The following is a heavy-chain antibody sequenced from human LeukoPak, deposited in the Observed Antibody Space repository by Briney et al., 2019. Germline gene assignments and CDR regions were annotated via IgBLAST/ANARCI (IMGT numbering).Heavy chain of an antibody. D-gene: IGHD3-22*01. CDR2: IYYSGST. V-gene: IGHV4-39*01. J-gene: IGHJ4*02. CDR3: ARLTYYYDSSGYLLYYFDY. CDR1: GGSISSSSYY. Sequence: PSETLSLTCTVSGGSISSSSYYWGWIRQPPGKGLEWIGSIYYSGSTYYNPSLKSRVTISVDTSKNQFSLKLSSVTAADTAVYYCARLTYYYDSSGYLLYYFDYWGQGTLVTVSS.